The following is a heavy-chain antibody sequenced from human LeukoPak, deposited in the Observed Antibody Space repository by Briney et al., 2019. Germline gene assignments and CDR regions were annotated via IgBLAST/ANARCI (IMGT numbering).Heavy chain of an antibody. Sequence: PGGSLRLSCAASGFTFSSYAMSWVRQAPGKGLEWVSAISGSGGSTYYADSVKGRFTISRDNSKNTLYLQMNSLRAEDTAVYYSAKGVTMIVVVITVDYRGQGTLVTVSS. CDR2: ISGSGGST. D-gene: IGHD3-22*01. CDR3: AKGVTMIVVVITVDY. V-gene: IGHV3-23*01. J-gene: IGHJ4*02. CDR1: GFTFSSYA.